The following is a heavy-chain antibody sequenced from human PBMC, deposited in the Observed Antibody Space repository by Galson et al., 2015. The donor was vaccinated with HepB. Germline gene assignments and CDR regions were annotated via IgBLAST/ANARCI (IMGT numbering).Heavy chain of an antibody. V-gene: IGHV4-34*01. D-gene: IGHD4-17*01. J-gene: IGHJ6*02. Sequence: ETLSLTCAVYGGSFSGYYWSWIRQPPGKGLEWIGEINHSGSTNYNPSLKSRVTISVDTSKNQFSLKLSSVTAADTAVYYCASLYYGDYYYGMDVWGQGTTVTVSS. CDR1: GGSFSGYY. CDR2: INHSGST. CDR3: ASLYYGDYYYGMDV.